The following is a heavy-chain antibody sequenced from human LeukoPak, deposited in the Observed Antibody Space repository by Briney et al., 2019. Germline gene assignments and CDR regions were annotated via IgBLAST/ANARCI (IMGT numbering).Heavy chain of an antibody. CDR2: IYTSGST. V-gene: IGHV4-4*07. Sequence: SETLSLTCTVSGGSISSYYWSWIRQPAGKGLEWIGRIYTSGSTNYNPSLQSRVTMSVDTSKSQFSLKLSSVTAADTAVYYCASRFRGSYFPFDYWGQGTLVTVSS. J-gene: IGHJ4*02. D-gene: IGHD1-26*01. CDR1: GGSISSYY. CDR3: ASRFRGSYFPFDY.